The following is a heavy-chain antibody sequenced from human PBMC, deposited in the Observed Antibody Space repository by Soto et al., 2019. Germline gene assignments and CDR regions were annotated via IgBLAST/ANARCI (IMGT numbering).Heavy chain of an antibody. J-gene: IGHJ6*02. CDR3: ARVYQLNGMDV. CDR1: GGSISSGGYY. Sequence: QVQLQESGPGLVKPSQTLSLTCTVSGGSISSGGYYWSWIRQHPGKGLEWIGYIAYIGSSYYNPSLKSRVTISVDTSKNLFSLKLTSVTAADTAVYYCARVYQLNGMDVWGQGTTFTVSS. CDR2: IAYIGSS. V-gene: IGHV4-31*03. D-gene: IGHD2-2*01.